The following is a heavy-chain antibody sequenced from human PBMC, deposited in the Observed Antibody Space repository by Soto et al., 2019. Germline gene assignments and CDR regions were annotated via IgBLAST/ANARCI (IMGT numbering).Heavy chain of an antibody. CDR3: ARLQLGGDRMLNWFDP. D-gene: IGHD2-21*02. V-gene: IGHV1-18*01. CDR2: INVYNGDR. J-gene: IGHJ5*02. CDR1: GYIFTKYG. Sequence: QVKGVQSGPELKKPGASVKVSCKAQGYIFTKYGIGWVRQAPGHGLEWMGLINVYNGDRKVAQKFQDRVSMTTDTATDTAYMELKSLRSGDTAVYYCARLQLGGDRMLNWFDPWGQGTLVTVSS.